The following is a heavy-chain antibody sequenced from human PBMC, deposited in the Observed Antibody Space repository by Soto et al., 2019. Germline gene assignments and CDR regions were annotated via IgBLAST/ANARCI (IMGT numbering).Heavy chain of an antibody. Sequence: PGGSLRLSCAASGFTFSSYWMSWVRQAPGKGLEWVANIKQDGSEKYYVDSVKGRFTISRDNAKNSLYLQMNSLRAEDTAVYYCARRGSSWYRYYYYFDYWGQGTLVTVSS. CDR3: ARRGSSWYRYYYYFDY. CDR1: GFTFSSYW. D-gene: IGHD6-13*01. J-gene: IGHJ4*02. V-gene: IGHV3-7*03. CDR2: IKQDGSEK.